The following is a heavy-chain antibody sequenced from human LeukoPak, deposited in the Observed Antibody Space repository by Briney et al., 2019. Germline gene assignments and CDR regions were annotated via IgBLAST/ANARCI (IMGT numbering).Heavy chain of an antibody. V-gene: IGHV3-30*02. J-gene: IGHJ4*02. CDR3: AKETEQLVQDY. D-gene: IGHD6-6*01. Sequence: PGGSLRLSCAASGFTFSSYGMHWVRQAPGKGLEWVAFIRCDGSNKYYADSVKGRFTISRDNSKNTLYLQMNSLRAEDTAVYYCAKETEQLVQDYWGQGTLVTVSS. CDR2: IRCDGSNK. CDR1: GFTFSSYG.